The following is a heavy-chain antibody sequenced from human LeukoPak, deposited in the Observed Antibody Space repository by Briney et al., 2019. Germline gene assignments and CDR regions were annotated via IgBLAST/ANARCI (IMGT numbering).Heavy chain of an antibody. CDR2: IRYDGSNK. J-gene: IGHJ4*02. D-gene: IGHD2-15*01. CDR1: GFTFSSYG. CDR3: ARRYCSGGSCYGFDY. V-gene: IGHV3-30*02. Sequence: GGSLRLSCAASGFTFSSYGMHWVRQAPGKGLEWVAFIRYDGSNKYYVDSVKGRFIISRDNSKNTLYLQMNSLRGEDTAVYYCARRYCSGGSCYGFDYWGQGTLVTV.